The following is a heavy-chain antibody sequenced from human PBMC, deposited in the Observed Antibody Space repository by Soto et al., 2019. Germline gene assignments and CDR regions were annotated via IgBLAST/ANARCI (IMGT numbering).Heavy chain of an antibody. D-gene: IGHD3-3*01. CDR1: GFSFSNFA. CDR2: ISYDGRNK. CDR3: ANTDFAFLGAPDI. V-gene: IGHV3-30*18. Sequence: QVQLVESGGGVVQPGRSLRLSCAASGFSFSNFAMHWVRQPPGKGLEWVAIISYDGRNKYCADSVKGRFTISRDNSKNTLYLQMDSLRPEDTAVYYCANTDFAFLGAPDIWGQGTRVTVSS. J-gene: IGHJ3*02.